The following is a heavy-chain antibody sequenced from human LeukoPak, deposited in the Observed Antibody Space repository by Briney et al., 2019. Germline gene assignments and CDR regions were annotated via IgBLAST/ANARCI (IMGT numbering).Heavy chain of an antibody. J-gene: IGHJ4*02. Sequence: ASVKVSCKASGGTFSSYAINWVRQATGQGLEWMGWISADDGNPKYAQKVQGRVTLITDTSASTAYMELRGLRYDDTAVYYCARVRKNWNYVSYFDYWGQGTLVTVSS. CDR2: ISADDGNP. D-gene: IGHD1-7*01. V-gene: IGHV1-18*01. CDR3: ARVRKNWNYVSYFDY. CDR1: GGTFSSYA.